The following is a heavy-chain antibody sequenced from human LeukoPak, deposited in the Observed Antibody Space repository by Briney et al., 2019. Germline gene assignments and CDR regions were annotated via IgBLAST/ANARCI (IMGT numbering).Heavy chain of an antibody. J-gene: IGHJ4*02. CDR3: TTYRSGSCDN. Sequence: GGSLRLSCAASGFTVSSNYMSWVRQAPGKGLEWVSVIYSGGSTYYADSVKGRFTISRDNSKNTLYLQMNSLKTEDTAVYYCTTYRSGSCDNWGQGTLVTVSS. V-gene: IGHV3-66*01. CDR2: IYSGGST. D-gene: IGHD6-13*01. CDR1: GFTVSSNY.